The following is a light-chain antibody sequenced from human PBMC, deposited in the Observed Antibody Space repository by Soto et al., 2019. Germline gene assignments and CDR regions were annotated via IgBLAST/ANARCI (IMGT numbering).Light chain of an antibody. CDR2: GAS. J-gene: IGKJ1*01. CDR1: QSVSSN. Sequence: EIVMTQSPATLSVSPGERATLSCRASQSVSSNLAWYQQKPGQAPGLLIYGASTRATGIPARFSGSGSGTEFTLTISSLQSEDFAVYYCQQPETFGQGTKVDNK. CDR3: QQPET. V-gene: IGKV3-15*01.